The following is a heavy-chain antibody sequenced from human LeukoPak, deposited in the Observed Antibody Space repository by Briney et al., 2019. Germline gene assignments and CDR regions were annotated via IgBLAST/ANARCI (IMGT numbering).Heavy chain of an antibody. V-gene: IGHV3-30*18. CDR2: ISYDGSNK. CDR1: GFTFSRHY. D-gene: IGHD3-10*01. J-gene: IGHJ6*02. CDR3: SNYYGSGSYHIIYGMDV. Sequence: GGSLRLSCAASGFTFSRHYMHWVRQAPGKGLEWVAVISYDGSNKYYADSVKGRFTISRDNSKNTLYLQMNSLRAEDTAVYYCSNYYGSGSYHIIYGMDVWGQGTTVTVSS.